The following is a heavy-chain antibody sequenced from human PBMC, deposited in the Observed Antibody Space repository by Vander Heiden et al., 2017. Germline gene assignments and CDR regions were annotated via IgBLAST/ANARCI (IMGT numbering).Heavy chain of an antibody. CDR2: ISSSSSYI. D-gene: IGHD1-20*01. V-gene: IGHV3-21*01. CDR3: ARDSVIYNWNDQLVED. CDR1: GFTFRSYS. Sequence: EVQLVESGGGLVKPGGSLRLSCAASGFTFRSYSMNWVRQAPGKGLEWVSSISSSSSYIYYADSVKGRFTISRDNAKNSLYLQMNSLRAEDTAVYYCARDSVIYNWNDQLVEDWGQGTLVTVSS. J-gene: IGHJ4*02.